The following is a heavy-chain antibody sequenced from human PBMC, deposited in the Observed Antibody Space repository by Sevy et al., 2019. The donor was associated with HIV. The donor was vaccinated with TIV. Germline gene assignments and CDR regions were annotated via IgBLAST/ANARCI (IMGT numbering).Heavy chain of an antibody. V-gene: IGHV3-73*01. Sequence: GGSLRLSCAASGFTFSGSTMHWVRQASGKGLEWVGRIRSKANTYATAYAASVKGRFSISRDDSKNTAYLQMNSLKTEDTAGYYCSRQVVAVAGDYFDYWGQGTLVTVSS. CDR1: GFTFSGST. J-gene: IGHJ4*02. CDR3: SRQVVAVAGDYFDY. D-gene: IGHD6-19*01. CDR2: IRSKANTYAT.